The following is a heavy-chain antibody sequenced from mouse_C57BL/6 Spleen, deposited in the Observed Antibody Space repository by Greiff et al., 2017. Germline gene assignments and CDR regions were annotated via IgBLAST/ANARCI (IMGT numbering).Heavy chain of an antibody. CDR3: ARAHYYGSHFDY. CDR1: GYAFSSYW. CDR2: IYPGDGDT. J-gene: IGHJ2*01. V-gene: IGHV1-80*01. Sequence: LVESGAELVKPGASVKISCKASGYAFSSYWMNWVKQRPGKGLEWIGQIYPGDGDTNYNGKFKGKATLTADKSSSTAYMQLSSLTSEDSAVYFCARAHYYGSHFDYWGQGTTLTVSS. D-gene: IGHD1-1*01.